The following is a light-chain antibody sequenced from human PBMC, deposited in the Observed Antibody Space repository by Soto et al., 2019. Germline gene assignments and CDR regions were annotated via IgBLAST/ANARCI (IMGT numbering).Light chain of an antibody. V-gene: IGLV1-40*01. CDR1: SSNIGAGYD. Sequence: QPVLTQPPSVSGAPGQRVTISCTGSSSNIGAGYDVHWYQQLPGTAPKLLIYGNSNRPSGVPDRFSGSKSGTSASLAITGLQAEDEADYYCQSYASSLSGSKFGGGTKVTVL. J-gene: IGLJ2*01. CDR2: GNS. CDR3: QSYASSLSGSK.